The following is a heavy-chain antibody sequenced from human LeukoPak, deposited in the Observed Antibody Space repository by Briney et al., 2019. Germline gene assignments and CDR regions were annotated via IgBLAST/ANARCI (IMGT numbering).Heavy chain of an antibody. J-gene: IGHJ6*03. D-gene: IGHD3-10*01. CDR3: ARHSITMVRGEVFSVNYYMDV. V-gene: IGHV5-51*01. CDR1: GYSFTSYW. CDR2: IYPGDSDT. Sequence: KHGESLKISCKGSGYSFTSYWIGWVRQMPGKGLEWMGIIYPGDSDTRYSPSFQGQVTISADKSISTAYLQWSSLKASDTAMYYCARHSITMVRGEVFSVNYYMDVWGKGTTVTVSS.